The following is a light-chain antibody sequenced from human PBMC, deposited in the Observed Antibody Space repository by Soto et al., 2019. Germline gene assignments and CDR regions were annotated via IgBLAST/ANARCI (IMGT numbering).Light chain of an antibody. Sequence: NFMLTQPHSVSESPGKTVTISCTRSSGSIASNYVQWYQQRPGSAPTTVIYGGNQRPSGAPDRFSGSTDGSSNSASLTISGLQTEDEADYYCQSYDSSIVVFGGGTKLTVL. CDR1: SGSIASNY. CDR3: QSYDSSIVV. V-gene: IGLV6-57*04. CDR2: GGN. J-gene: IGLJ2*01.